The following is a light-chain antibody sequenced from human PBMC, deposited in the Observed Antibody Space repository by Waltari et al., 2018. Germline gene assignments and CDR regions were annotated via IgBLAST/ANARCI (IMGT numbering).Light chain of an antibody. J-gene: IGKJ1*01. CDR1: QSVLYNSNGKNY. CDR2: WAS. Sequence: DIVMTQSPDSLAVSLGERATINCKSSQSVLYNSNGKNYLAWYQQNPGQPPKLLIYWASTRQSGVPDRFSGSGSGTDFTLTINSLQAEDVAVYYCQQYYRSRTFGQGTKVEIK. CDR3: QQYYRSRT. V-gene: IGKV4-1*01.